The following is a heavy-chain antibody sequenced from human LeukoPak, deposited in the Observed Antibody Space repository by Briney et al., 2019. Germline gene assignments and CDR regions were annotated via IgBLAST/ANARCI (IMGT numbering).Heavy chain of an antibody. Sequence: GGSLRLSCTASGFSFSRYSMNWVRQAPGKGLEWISYISSDGSTIYYADSVKGRFTISRDNARNSLYLQMNSLRAEDTAVYYCAREGTRHYYDSSPGSLLLPADYWGQGTLVTVSS. CDR1: GFSFSRYS. D-gene: IGHD3-22*01. CDR2: ISSDGSTI. CDR3: AREGTRHYYDSSPGSLLLPADY. J-gene: IGHJ4*02. V-gene: IGHV3-48*01.